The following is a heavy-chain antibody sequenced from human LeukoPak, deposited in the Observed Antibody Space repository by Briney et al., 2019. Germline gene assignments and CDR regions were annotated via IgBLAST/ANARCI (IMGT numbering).Heavy chain of an antibody. CDR1: GFTFSSYS. Sequence: PGGSLRLSCAASGFTFSSYSMNWVRQAPGKGLEWVSSISSTSNYIYYADSVKGRFTISRDNAKSSLYLQMNSLRAEDTAVYYCARDNPRGIITVAGNSDYWGQGTLVTVPS. CDR3: ARDNPRGIITVAGNSDY. J-gene: IGHJ4*02. CDR2: ISSTSNYI. D-gene: IGHD6-19*01. V-gene: IGHV3-21*01.